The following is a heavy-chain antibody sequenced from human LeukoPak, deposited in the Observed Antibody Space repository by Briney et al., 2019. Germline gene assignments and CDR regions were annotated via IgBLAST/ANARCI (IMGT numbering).Heavy chain of an antibody. V-gene: IGHV3-23*01. D-gene: IGHD6-19*01. CDR1: GFTFSSYA. CDR3: AKTMTAGYSSGPSDY. Sequence: PGGSLRLSRAASGFTFSSYAMSWVRQAPGKGLEWVSVISGGGGITYYVDSVKGRFTISRVNAKNTLYLLMNSLRAEDTAVFYCAKTMTAGYSSGPSDYWGQGTLVTVSS. CDR2: ISGGGGIT. J-gene: IGHJ4*02.